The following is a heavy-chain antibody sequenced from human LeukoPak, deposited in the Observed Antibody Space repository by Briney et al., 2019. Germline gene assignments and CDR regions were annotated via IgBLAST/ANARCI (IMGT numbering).Heavy chain of an antibody. CDR3: ATVACSGGSCYSFDY. Sequence: GGSLRLSCAASGFTFTDYGMNWVRQAPGKGLEWVSSISTGSSFMNYADSVKGRFTISRDNAKNSLFLQMNSLRAEDTAVYYCATVACSGGSCYSFDYWGQGTLVIVSS. J-gene: IGHJ4*02. D-gene: IGHD2-15*01. V-gene: IGHV3-21*01. CDR2: ISTGSSFM. CDR1: GFTFTDYG.